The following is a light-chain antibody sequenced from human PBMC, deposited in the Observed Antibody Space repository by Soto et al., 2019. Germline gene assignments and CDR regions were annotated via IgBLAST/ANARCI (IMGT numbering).Light chain of an antibody. J-gene: IGLJ2*01. CDR1: SSDLGGYNY. CDR2: EVS. V-gene: IGLV2-14*01. Sequence: QSVLTQPASVSGSPGQSITISCTGTSSDLGGYNYVSWYQQHPGKAPKLMIYEVSNRPSGVSNRFSGSKSGNTASLTISGLQAEDEANYSCTSYTSSSTLVVFGGGTKLTVL. CDR3: TSYTSSSTLVV.